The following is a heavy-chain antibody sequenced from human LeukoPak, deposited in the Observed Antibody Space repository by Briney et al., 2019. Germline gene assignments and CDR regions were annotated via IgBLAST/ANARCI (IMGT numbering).Heavy chain of an antibody. Sequence: SETLSLTCTVSGGSISSYYWSWIRQPAGKGLEWIGRIYTSGSTNYNPSLKSRVTMSVDTSKNQFSLNLSSVTATDTAVYYCARGNYYDSSGYPPFSIWGQGARVTVSS. J-gene: IGHJ4*02. V-gene: IGHV4-4*07. CDR1: GGSISSYY. CDR2: IYTSGST. CDR3: ARGNYYDSSGYPPFSI. D-gene: IGHD3-22*01.